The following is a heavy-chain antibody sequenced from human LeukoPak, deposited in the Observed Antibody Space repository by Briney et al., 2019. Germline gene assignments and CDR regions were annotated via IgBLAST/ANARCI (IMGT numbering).Heavy chain of an antibody. V-gene: IGHV3-21*01. CDR1: RFTFSYYS. D-gene: IGHD3-10*01. Sequence: GGSLRLSCAASRFTFSYYSMNWVRQAPGKGLEWVSSIISSSNFMSYADPVKGRFTISRDNAKNSLYLQMNSLRAEDTAVYFCATRYYSTSPFDPWDQGTLVTVSS. CDR3: ATRYYSTSPFDP. J-gene: IGHJ5*02. CDR2: IISSSNFM.